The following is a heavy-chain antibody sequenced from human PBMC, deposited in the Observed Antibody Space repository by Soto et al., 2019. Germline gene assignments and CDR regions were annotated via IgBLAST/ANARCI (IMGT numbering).Heavy chain of an antibody. J-gene: IGHJ6*02. V-gene: IGHV1-58*02. CDR1: GFTFTSSA. Sequence: SVKVSCKASGFTFTSSAMQWVRQARGQRLEWIGWIVVGSGNTNYAQKFQERVTITRDMSTSTAYMELSSLRSEDTAVYYCAAGYYDSSGYYSSYYYYGMDVWGQGTTVTVSS. D-gene: IGHD3-22*01. CDR3: AAGYYDSSGYYSSYYYYGMDV. CDR2: IVVGSGNT.